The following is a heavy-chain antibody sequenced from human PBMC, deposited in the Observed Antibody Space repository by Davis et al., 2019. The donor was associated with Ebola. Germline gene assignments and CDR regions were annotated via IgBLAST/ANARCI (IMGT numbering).Heavy chain of an antibody. Sequence: ASVKVSCKASGYTFTSYYMHWVRQAPGQGLEWMGIINPSGGSTSYAQKFQGRVTMTRDTSTSTVYMELSSLRSEDTAVYYCARGLDFWSGYHPANYYYYGMDVWGQGTTVTVSS. J-gene: IGHJ6*02. CDR1: GYTFTSYY. CDR3: ARGLDFWSGYHPANYYYYGMDV. CDR2: INPSGGST. D-gene: IGHD3-3*01. V-gene: IGHV1-46*01.